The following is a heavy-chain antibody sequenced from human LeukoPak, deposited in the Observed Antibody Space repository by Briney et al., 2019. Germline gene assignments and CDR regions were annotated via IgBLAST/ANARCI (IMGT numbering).Heavy chain of an antibody. Sequence: PGGSLRLSCAASGFTFSDSWMHWVRQAAGRGLVWVSRINSDGDTTSYADSVKGRFTISRDNSKNTLYLQMNSLRAEDTAVYYCAKALAVAGSYYYYGMDVWGQGTTVTVSS. J-gene: IGHJ6*02. D-gene: IGHD6-19*01. CDR2: INSDGDTT. V-gene: IGHV3-74*01. CDR1: GFTFSDSW. CDR3: AKALAVAGSYYYYGMDV.